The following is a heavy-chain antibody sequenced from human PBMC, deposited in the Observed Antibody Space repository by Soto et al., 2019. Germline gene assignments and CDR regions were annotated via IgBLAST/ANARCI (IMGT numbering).Heavy chain of an antibody. D-gene: IGHD2-2*01. CDR1: GGSISSSSYY. V-gene: IGHV4-39*01. CDR2: IYYSGST. CDR3: ARLVGYCSSTSCYEGNWFDP. Sequence: QLQLQESGPGLVKPSETLSLTCTVSGGSISSSSYYWGWIRQPPGKGLEWIGSIYYSGSTYYNPSLKGRVTISVDTSKNQFSLKLSSVTAADTAVYYCARLVGYCSSTSCYEGNWFDPWGQGTLVTVSS. J-gene: IGHJ5*02.